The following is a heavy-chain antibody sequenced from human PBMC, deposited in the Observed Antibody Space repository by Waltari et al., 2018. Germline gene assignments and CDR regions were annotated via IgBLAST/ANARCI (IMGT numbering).Heavy chain of an antibody. V-gene: IGHV3-53*01. Sequence: EVQLVESGGGLIQPGGSLRLSCAASGFTVSSNYMSWVRQAPGKGLEWVSVIYSGGSTYYADSVKGRFTISRDNSKNTLYLQMNSLRAEDTAVYYCTRDRIPVINHPEFYGDGYWGQGTLVTVSS. CDR3: TRDRIPVINHPEFYGDGY. J-gene: IGHJ4*02. CDR2: IYSGGST. D-gene: IGHD4-17*01. CDR1: GFTVSSNY.